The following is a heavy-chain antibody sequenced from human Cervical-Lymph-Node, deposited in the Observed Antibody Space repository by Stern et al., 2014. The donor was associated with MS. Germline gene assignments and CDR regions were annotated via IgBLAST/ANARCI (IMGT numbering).Heavy chain of an antibody. D-gene: IGHD5-18*01. CDR3: ARVDLVDTAMVKAPYY. Sequence: VHLVESGAEVKKPGASVKVSCKASGYTFTSYGISWVRQAPGQGLEWMGWISAYNGNANYAQKLQGRVTMTTDTSTSTAYMELRSLRSDDTAVYYCARVDLVDTAMVKAPYYWGQGTLVTVSS. V-gene: IGHV1-18*04. J-gene: IGHJ4*02. CDR1: GYTFTSYG. CDR2: ISAYNGNA.